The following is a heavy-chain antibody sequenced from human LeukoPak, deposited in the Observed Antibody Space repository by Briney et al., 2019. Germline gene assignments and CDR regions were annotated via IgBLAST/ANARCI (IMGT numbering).Heavy chain of an antibody. CDR2: INHSGST. V-gene: IGHV4-34*01. Sequence: SETLSLTYAVYGGSFSGYYWSWIRQPPGKGLEWIGEINHSGSTNYNPSLKSRVTISVDTSKNQFSLKLSSVTAADTAVYYCARGPAGSSGSYFQHWGQGTPVTVSS. D-gene: IGHD3-22*01. CDR3: ARGPAGSSGSYFQH. CDR1: GGSFSGYY. J-gene: IGHJ1*01.